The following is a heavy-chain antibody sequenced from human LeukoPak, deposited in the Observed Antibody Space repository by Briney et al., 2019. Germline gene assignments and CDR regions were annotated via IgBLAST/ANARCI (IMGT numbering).Heavy chain of an antibody. Sequence: ASVKVSCKASGYTFTSYGISWVRQAPGQGLEWMGWISAYNGNTNYAQKLQGRVTMTTDTSTSTAYMELRSLRSDDTAVYYCASSLIMITFGGVIVQGNWFDPWGQGTLVTVSS. CDR2: ISAYNGNT. CDR1: GYTFTSYG. V-gene: IGHV1-18*01. CDR3: ASSLIMITFGGVIVQGNWFDP. J-gene: IGHJ5*02. D-gene: IGHD3-16*02.